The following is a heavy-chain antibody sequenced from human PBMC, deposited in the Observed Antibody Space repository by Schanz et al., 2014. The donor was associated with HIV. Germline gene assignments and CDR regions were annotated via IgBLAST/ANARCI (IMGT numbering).Heavy chain of an antibody. CDR3: ARETSGFSTSWPPRYHYYGMDV. CDR2: ISGSGGST. Sequence: QVQLVESGGGVVQPGRSLRLSCAASGFTFSGYGMYWVRQAPGKGLEWVSAISGSGGSTYYADSVKGRFTISRDNSKNTLFLQMNSLRGEDTAVYYCARETSGFSTSWPPRYHYYGMDVWGQGTTVTVSS. V-gene: IGHV3-NL1*01. CDR1: GFTFSGYG. J-gene: IGHJ6*02. D-gene: IGHD6-13*01.